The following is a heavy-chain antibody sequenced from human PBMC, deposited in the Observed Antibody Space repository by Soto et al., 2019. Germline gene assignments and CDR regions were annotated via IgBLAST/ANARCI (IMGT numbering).Heavy chain of an antibody. Sequence: SVGSLRLSCVVSGFTFRSYGMHWVRQAPGKGLEWVAVISYDGGTKYYADSVKGRFTISRDNSKNTLFLQMSSLRAEDTAVYYCASVDTALDYYGMDVWGQGTTVTVSS. CDR3: ASVDTALDYYGMDV. CDR2: ISYDGGTK. CDR1: GFTFRSYG. D-gene: IGHD5-18*01. J-gene: IGHJ6*02. V-gene: IGHV3-30*03.